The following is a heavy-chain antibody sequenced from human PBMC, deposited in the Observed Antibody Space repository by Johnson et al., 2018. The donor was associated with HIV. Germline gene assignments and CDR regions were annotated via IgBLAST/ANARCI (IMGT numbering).Heavy chain of an antibody. D-gene: IGHD2-8*01. CDR3: ARRASNTYGAIDI. CDR1: GFTFSSYA. CDR2: ISYDGSNK. V-gene: IGHV3-30*04. Sequence: VQLVESGGGVVQPGRSLRLSCAASGFTFSSYAMHWVRQAPGKGLEWVAVISYDGSNKYYADSVKGRFTISRDNSKNTLYLQMNSLRAEDTAVYYCARRASNTYGAIDIWGQGTVVTVSS. J-gene: IGHJ3*02.